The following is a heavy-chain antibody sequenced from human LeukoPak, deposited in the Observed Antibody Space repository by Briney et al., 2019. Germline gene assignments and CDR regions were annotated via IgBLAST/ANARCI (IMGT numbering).Heavy chain of an antibody. CDR2: IYSDGST. CDR1: GFTFSNYA. J-gene: IGHJ5*02. CDR3: ARFQPIYSNSYAWFDP. D-gene: IGHD6-6*01. V-gene: IGHV3-53*01. Sequence: PGTSLRLSCAASGFTFSNYAMSWVRQAPGKGLEWVSLIYSDGSTYYADSVKGRFIISRDNSANTLYLQMNSLRAEDTAVYYCARFQPIYSNSYAWFDPWGQGTLVTVSS.